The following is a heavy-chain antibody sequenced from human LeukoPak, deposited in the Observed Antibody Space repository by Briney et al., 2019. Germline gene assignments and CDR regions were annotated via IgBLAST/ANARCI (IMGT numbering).Heavy chain of an antibody. CDR2: ISYDGSNK. CDR3: AKDGNYYDSSGYYPDAFDI. Sequence: GRSLRLSCAASGFTFSSYGMHWVRQAPGKGLGWVAVISYDGSNKYYADSVKGRFTISRDNSKNTLYLQMNSLRAEDTAVYYCAKDGNYYDSSGYYPDAFDIWGQGTMVTVSS. V-gene: IGHV3-30*18. J-gene: IGHJ3*02. CDR1: GFTFSSYG. D-gene: IGHD3-22*01.